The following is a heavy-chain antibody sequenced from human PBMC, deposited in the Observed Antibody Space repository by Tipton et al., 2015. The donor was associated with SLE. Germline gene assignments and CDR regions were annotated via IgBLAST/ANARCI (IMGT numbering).Heavy chain of an antibody. CDR2: IYYSGST. CDR1: GGSISSHY. V-gene: IGHV4-59*11. Sequence: TLSLTCTVSGGSISSHYWSWIRQPPGKGLEWIGYIYYSGSTNYNPSLKSRVTISVDTSKNQFSLKLSSVTAADTAVYYCARDRRRFTMIVVAHHDAFDIWGQGTMVTVSS. D-gene: IGHD3-22*01. CDR3: ARDRRRFTMIVVAHHDAFDI. J-gene: IGHJ3*02.